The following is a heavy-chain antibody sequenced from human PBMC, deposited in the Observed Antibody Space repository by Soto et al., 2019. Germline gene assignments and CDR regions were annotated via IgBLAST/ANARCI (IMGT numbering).Heavy chain of an antibody. J-gene: IGHJ3*02. Sequence: EVQLVESGGGLAQPGGSLRLSCAASGFTLSSHWMHWVRQAPGTGLVCVSRINRDGSTINYDDSVRGRYTISRDNAKNTLSLQMNSLRAEDTAVYYCARVADCTYSSHWNGRAAFDMWCQGTMVTVSS. CDR2: INRDGSTI. CDR1: GFTLSSHW. V-gene: IGHV3-74*01. D-gene: IGHD6-13*01. CDR3: ARVADCTYSSHWNGRAAFDM.